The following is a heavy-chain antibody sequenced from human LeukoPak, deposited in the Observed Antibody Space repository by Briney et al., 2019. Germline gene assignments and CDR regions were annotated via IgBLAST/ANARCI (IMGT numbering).Heavy chain of an antibody. CDR3: AADNTQVFH. V-gene: IGHV1-2*02. D-gene: IGHD3-3*01. CDR1: GYTFTGYY. CDR2: INPNSGGT. Sequence: GASVKVSCKASGYTFTGYYMHWVRQAPGQGLEWMGWINPNSGGTNYAQKFQGRVTITRDMSTSTAYMELSSLRSEDTAVYYCAADNTQVFHWGQGTLVTVSS. J-gene: IGHJ4*02.